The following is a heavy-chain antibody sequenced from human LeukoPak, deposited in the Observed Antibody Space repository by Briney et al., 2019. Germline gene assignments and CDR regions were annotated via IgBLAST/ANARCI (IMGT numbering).Heavy chain of an antibody. V-gene: IGHV3-72*01. Sequence: PGGSLRLSRAASGFPYSDHYMDWVRQPPGKGLEGVGRTRNKANSYTTEYAASVKDRFQIPRHDSKHSLYLQMISLKTESTAVYYCARAYDSSGYYYFFDYWGQGTLVTFAS. J-gene: IGHJ4*02. CDR1: GFPYSDHY. CDR2: TRNKANSYTT. D-gene: IGHD3-22*01. CDR3: ARAYDSSGYYYFFDY.